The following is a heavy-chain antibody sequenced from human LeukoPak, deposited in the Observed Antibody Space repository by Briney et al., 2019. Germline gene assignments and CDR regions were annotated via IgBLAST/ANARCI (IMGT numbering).Heavy chain of an antibody. CDR2: INWNGGST. D-gene: IGHD3-10*01. V-gene: IGHV3-20*04. Sequence: PGGSLRLSCAASGFTFSSYAMHWVRQAPGKGLEWVSGINWNGGSTGYADSVKGRFTISRDNAKNSLYLQMNSLRAEDTALYYCARAYRGHYYDAFDIWGQGTMVTVSS. CDR1: GFTFSSYA. CDR3: ARAYRGHYYDAFDI. J-gene: IGHJ3*02.